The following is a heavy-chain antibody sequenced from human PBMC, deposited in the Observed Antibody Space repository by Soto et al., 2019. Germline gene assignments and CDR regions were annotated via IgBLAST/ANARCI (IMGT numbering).Heavy chain of an antibody. CDR1: GGTFSSYA. CDR2: IIPIFGTA. Sequence: SVKVSCKASGGTFSSYAISWVRQAPGQGLEWMGGIIPIFGTANYAQKFQGRVTITADESTSTAYMELSSLRSEDTAVYYCARAPELRYSAAFDIWGQGTMVTVPS. CDR3: ARAPELRYSAAFDI. V-gene: IGHV1-69*13. J-gene: IGHJ3*02. D-gene: IGHD1-7*01.